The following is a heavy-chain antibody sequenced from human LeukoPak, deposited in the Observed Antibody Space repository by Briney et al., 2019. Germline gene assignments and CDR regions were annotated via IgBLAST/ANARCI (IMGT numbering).Heavy chain of an antibody. CDR2: INAGNGNT. V-gene: IGHV1-3*01. Sequence: ASVKVSCKASGYTFTSYAMHRVRQAPGQRLEWMGWINAGNGNTKYSQKFQGRVTITRDTSASTAYMELSSLRSEDTAVYYCARDAGDYGDYWDYWGQGTLVTVSS. J-gene: IGHJ4*02. CDR3: ARDAGDYGDYWDY. D-gene: IGHD4-17*01. CDR1: GYTFTSYA.